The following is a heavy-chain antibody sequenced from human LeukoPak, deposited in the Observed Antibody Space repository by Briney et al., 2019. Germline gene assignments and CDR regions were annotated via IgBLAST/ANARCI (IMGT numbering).Heavy chain of an antibody. CDR1: GFTFSSYA. D-gene: IGHD5-18*01. J-gene: IGHJ6*02. V-gene: IGHV3-64D*06. CDR2: ISSNGGST. Sequence: GGSLRLSCSASGFTFSSYAMHWVRQAPGKGLEYVSAISSNGGSTYYADSVKGRFTISRDNSKNTLYLQMSSLRAEDTAVYYCARVFRGYNYGSLLDYGMDVWGQGTTVTVSS. CDR3: ARVFRGYNYGSLLDYGMDV.